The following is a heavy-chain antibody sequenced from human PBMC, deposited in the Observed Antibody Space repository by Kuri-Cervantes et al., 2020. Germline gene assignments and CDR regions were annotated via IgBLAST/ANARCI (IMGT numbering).Heavy chain of an antibody. D-gene: IGHD2-2*01. J-gene: IGHJ6*02. V-gene: IGHV5-51*01. CDR2: IYPGDSDT. CDR3: ARHGGLGYCSCTSCYLPRGYSYGMDD. CDR1: GYSFTSYW. Sequence: GGSLRLCCKGSGYSFTSYWIGWVRQMPGKGLEWMGIIYPGDSDTRYSPSFQGQVTISADNSISTAYLQWSSLKASDTAMYYCARHGGLGYCSCTSCYLPRGYSYGMDDWGQGTTVTVSS.